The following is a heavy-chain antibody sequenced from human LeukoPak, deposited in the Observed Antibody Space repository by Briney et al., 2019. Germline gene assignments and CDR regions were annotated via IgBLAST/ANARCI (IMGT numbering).Heavy chain of an antibody. J-gene: IGHJ4*02. CDR1: GGSISSYY. V-gene: IGHV4-4*07. CDR3: ARGGSSGYYYG. CDR2: LYTSGST. D-gene: IGHD3-22*01. Sequence: SETLSLTCTVSGGSISSYYWSWIRQPAGKGLEWIGRLYTSGSTNYNPSLKSRVTMSVDTSKNQFSLKLTSMTAADTAVCYCARGGSSGYYYGWGQGTLVTVSS.